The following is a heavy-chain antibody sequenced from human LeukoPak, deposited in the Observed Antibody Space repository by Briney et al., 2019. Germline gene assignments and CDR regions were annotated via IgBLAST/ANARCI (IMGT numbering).Heavy chain of an antibody. V-gene: IGHV3-30-3*01. CDR1: GFTFSSYA. Sequence: PGGSLRLSCAASGFTFSSYAMHWVRQAPGKGLEWVAVISHDGSNKYYADSVKGRFTISRDDSKNTLYLQMNSLRAEDTAVYYCARGSGELDYWGQGTLVTVSS. CDR2: ISHDGSNK. J-gene: IGHJ4*02. CDR3: ARGSGELDY. D-gene: IGHD3-16*01.